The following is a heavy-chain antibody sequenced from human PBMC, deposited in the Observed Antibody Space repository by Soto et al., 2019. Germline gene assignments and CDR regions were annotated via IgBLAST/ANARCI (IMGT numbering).Heavy chain of an antibody. CDR1: GFTFSSYA. Sequence: PGGSLRLSCAASGFTFSSYAMNWVRQAPGKGLEWVSGIRSSGNRTDYADSAKGRFTISRDNSKYTLYLQMNSLRAEDTAIYYCARFGSGRDDFDIWGQGTMVTVSS. D-gene: IGHD3-3*01. CDR2: IRSSGNRT. CDR3: ARFGSGRDDFDI. J-gene: IGHJ3*02. V-gene: IGHV3-23*01.